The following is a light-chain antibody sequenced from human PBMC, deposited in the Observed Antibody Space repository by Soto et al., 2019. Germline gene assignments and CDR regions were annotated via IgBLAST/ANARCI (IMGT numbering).Light chain of an antibody. CDR3: QQYGSSPLT. CDR2: DAS. J-gene: IGKJ4*01. Sequence: EIVLRQSPDTLSLSQGERATLSCRASESVRINYLAWYEQKPGQATRFIIYDASSRATGIPDRFSGSGSGTDFTLTISRLEPEDFAVYYCQQYGSSPLTFGGGTKVDIK. V-gene: IGKV3-20*01. CDR1: ESVRINY.